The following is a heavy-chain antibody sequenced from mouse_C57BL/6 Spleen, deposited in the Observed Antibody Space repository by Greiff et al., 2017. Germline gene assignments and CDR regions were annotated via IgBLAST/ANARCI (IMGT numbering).Heavy chain of an antibody. J-gene: IGHJ2*01. CDR3: TRHYSNYLDY. V-gene: IGHV1-59*01. D-gene: IGHD2-5*01. Sequence: QVQLQQPGAELVRPGTSVKLSCKASGYTFTSYWMHWVKQRPGQGLEWIGVIDPSDSYTNYNHKFKGKATLTVDTSSSTAYMQLSSLTSEDSAVYYCTRHYSNYLDYWGQGTTLTVSS. CDR2: IDPSDSYT. CDR1: GYTFTSYW.